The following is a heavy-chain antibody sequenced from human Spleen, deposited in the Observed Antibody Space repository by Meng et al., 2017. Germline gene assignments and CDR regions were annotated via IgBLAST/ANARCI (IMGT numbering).Heavy chain of an antibody. CDR1: GYTFTNYY. CDR3: QTLSLSV. CDR2: INPNSGDT. V-gene: IGHV1-2*06. Sequence: QVLLTQSGPEVKKPGASVRVSCKASGYTFTNYYMHWVRQAPGQGLEWMGRINPNSGDTNYAQKFQGRVTMTRDTSISTAYMDLSRLRSDDTAVYYCQTLSLSVWGQGTLVTVSS. D-gene: IGHD2/OR15-2a*01. J-gene: IGHJ4*02.